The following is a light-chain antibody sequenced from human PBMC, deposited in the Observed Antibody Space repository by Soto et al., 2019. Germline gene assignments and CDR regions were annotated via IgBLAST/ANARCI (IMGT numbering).Light chain of an antibody. V-gene: IGKV3-11*01. CDR1: QSVGGY. CDR3: QQRSSWPWT. J-gene: IGKJ1*01. Sequence: EIVLTQSPATLSLSPGERATLSCRASQSVGGYLAWYQHKPGQAPSLLIYDPYYRASGIQARFSGSGSETDFTLTISNLESEDFAVYYCQQRSSWPWTFCQGTKVEI. CDR2: DPY.